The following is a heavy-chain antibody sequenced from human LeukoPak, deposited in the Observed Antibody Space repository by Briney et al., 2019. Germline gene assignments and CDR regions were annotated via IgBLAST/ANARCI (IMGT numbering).Heavy chain of an antibody. CDR3: AKDGAEGSSSYGGARWFDR. D-gene: IGHD6-6*01. J-gene: IGHJ5*02. Sequence: PGGSLRLSCAASGFTFNNYAMTWVRQAPGKGLEWVSAIGASGGNTYYADSVKGRFTTSRDNSKNTLYLQMDSLRAEDTAVYYCAKDGAEGSSSYGGARWFDRWGQGTLVTVSS. V-gene: IGHV3-23*01. CDR2: IGASGGNT. CDR1: GFTFNNYA.